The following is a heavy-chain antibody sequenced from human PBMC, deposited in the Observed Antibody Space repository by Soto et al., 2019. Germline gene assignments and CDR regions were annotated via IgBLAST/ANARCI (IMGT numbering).Heavy chain of an antibody. Sequence: VQLLESGGGLVQPGGSLRLSCAAAGFTFSIYAMSWVRQAPGKGLEWVSAISGSGGSTYSADSVKGRFTISRDNSKNTLYLQMNSLRADDTAVYYCAKATRGGAATLIRDYWGQGTLVTVSS. D-gene: IGHD6-13*01. CDR2: ISGSGGST. CDR1: GFTFSIYA. V-gene: IGHV3-23*01. CDR3: AKATRGGAATLIRDY. J-gene: IGHJ4*02.